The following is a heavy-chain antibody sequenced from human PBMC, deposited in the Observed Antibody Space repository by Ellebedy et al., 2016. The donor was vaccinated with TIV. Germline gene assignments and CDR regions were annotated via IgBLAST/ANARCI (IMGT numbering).Heavy chain of an antibody. J-gene: IGHJ5*02. CDR3: ARDRMGSYES. CDR1: GYIFTAHR. Sequence: AASVKVSCKASGYIFTAHRVDWGRQAPGQGLEWMGWINPKTGDIHYVQRFQGRVTMTRDTYITTVYMELERLTSDDTAVYYCARDRMGSYESWGQGTRVTVSS. D-gene: IGHD3-16*01. V-gene: IGHV1-2*02. CDR2: INPKTGDI.